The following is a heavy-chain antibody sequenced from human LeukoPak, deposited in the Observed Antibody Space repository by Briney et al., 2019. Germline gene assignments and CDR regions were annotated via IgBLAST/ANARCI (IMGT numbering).Heavy chain of an antibody. D-gene: IGHD3-22*01. CDR1: GGSISSTNYY. CDR3: ARHRYDSSGLYLCYFDY. J-gene: IGHJ4*02. V-gene: IGHV4-39*01. Sequence: SETLSLTCTVSGGSISSTNYYWGLIRQPPGKGREWIGSIYYSGTTHYNPSPMRRVSLSVDTSKDQFSLKLSSVTAADTAVYHCARHRYDSSGLYLCYFDYWGQGSLVTVSS. CDR2: IYYSGTT.